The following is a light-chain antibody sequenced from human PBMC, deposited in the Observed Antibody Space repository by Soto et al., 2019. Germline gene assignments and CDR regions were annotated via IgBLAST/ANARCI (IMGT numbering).Light chain of an antibody. Sequence: DVQLTQSPSFLSASVGDRVIITCRASQGISNYLAWYQQKSGKAPNLLIYGASTLQSGVPSRFSGSGSGTEFTLTISSLQPEDFATYHCQQFNSYPRTFGRGTKVEIK. J-gene: IGKJ4*01. V-gene: IGKV1-9*01. CDR3: QQFNSYPRT. CDR2: GAS. CDR1: QGISNY.